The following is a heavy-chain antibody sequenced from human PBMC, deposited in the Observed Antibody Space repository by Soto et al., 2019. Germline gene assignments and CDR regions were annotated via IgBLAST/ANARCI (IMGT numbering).Heavy chain of an antibody. V-gene: IGHV1-18*01. J-gene: IGHJ4*02. CDR3: ARDCGGDCYGDY. D-gene: IGHD2-21*02. Sequence: ASVKVSCKASGYTFTSYGISWVRQAPGQGLEWMGWISAYNGNTNYAQKLQGRVTMTTDTSTSTAYTELRSLRSDDTAVYYCARDCGGDCYGDYWGQGTLVTVSS. CDR1: GYTFTSYG. CDR2: ISAYNGNT.